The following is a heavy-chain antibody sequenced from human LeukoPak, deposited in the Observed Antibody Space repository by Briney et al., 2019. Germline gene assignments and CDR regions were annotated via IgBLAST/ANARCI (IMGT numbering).Heavy chain of an antibody. D-gene: IGHD2-21*02. CDR3: VKRAYCGGDCYPDY. CDR1: GFTFTTFA. J-gene: IGHJ4*02. V-gene: IGHV3-23*01. Sequence: GGSLRLPCAASGFTFTTFAMSWVRHTPGKGLQWVSAINHNGASTYYADSVRGRFTISRDNSRNTLYLQLNSLRVEDTAVYYCVKRAYCGGDCYPDYWGQGTLVTVSS. CDR2: INHNGAST.